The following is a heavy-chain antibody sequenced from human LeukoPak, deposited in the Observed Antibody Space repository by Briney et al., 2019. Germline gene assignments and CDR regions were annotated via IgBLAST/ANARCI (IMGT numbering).Heavy chain of an antibody. CDR2: ISSNGGST. V-gene: IGHV3-64D*06. D-gene: IGHD3-10*01. CDR1: GFTFSSYA. CDR3: AKVLNYYGSGYFDY. J-gene: IGHJ4*02. Sequence: GGSLRLPCSASGFTFSSYAMHWVRQAPGKGLEYVSAISSNGGSTYYADSVKGRFTISRDNSKNTLYLQMSSLRAEDTAVYYCAKVLNYYGSGYFDYWGQGTLVTVSS.